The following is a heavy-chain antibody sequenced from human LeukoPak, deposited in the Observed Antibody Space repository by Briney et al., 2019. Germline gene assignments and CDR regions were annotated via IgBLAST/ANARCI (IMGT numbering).Heavy chain of an antibody. Sequence: GGSLRLSCAASGFTFSSYSMNWVRQAPGKGLEWVSSISSSSSYIYYADSVKGRFTISRDNAKNSLYLQMNSLRAEDTAVYYCARDLATMTDALDIWGQGTMVTVSS. CDR2: ISSSSSYI. CDR1: GFTFSSYS. D-gene: IGHD3-22*01. CDR3: ARDLATMTDALDI. J-gene: IGHJ3*02. V-gene: IGHV3-21*01.